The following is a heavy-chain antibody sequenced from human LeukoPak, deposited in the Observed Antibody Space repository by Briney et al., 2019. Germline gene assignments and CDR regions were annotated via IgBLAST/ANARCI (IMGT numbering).Heavy chain of an antibody. J-gene: IGHJ4*02. Sequence: GRSLRLSCAASGFTFSSYGMHWVRQAPGKGLEWVAVIWYDGNNKKYADSVKGRFTISRANSKSTLYLQMNSLGAEDTAVYYCAKDGNYGGNGPLDYWGQGTLVTVSS. CDR3: AKDGNYGGNGPLDY. CDR2: IWYDGNNK. D-gene: IGHD4-23*01. CDR1: GFTFSSYG. V-gene: IGHV3-33*06.